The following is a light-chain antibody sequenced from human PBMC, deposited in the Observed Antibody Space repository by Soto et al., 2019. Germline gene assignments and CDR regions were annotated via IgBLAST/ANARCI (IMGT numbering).Light chain of an antibody. CDR2: ASS. V-gene: IGKV1-9*01. Sequence: DIQLTQSPSFLSASVGDRVTITCRASQGISSYLAWYQQTPGKAPKLLIYASSTLQSGVPSRFSGSGSGTEFTLTISSLQPEDFATYYCQQLNTFPVTFGQGTRQDI. J-gene: IGKJ5*01. CDR3: QQLNTFPVT. CDR1: QGISSY.